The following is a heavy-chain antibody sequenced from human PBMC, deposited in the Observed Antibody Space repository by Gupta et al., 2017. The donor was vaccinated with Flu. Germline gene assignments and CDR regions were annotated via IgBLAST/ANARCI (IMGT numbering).Heavy chain of an antibody. D-gene: IGHD6-13*01. Sequence: QAQLQESGPGLVKPSQTLSLTCTVSGGSISSGDYYWSWIRQHPGKGLEWIGYIYYSGSTYYNPSLKSRVTISVDTSKNQFSLKLSSVTAADTAVYYCARSTGSSLEIDYWGQGTLVTVSS. CDR2: IYYSGST. J-gene: IGHJ4*02. V-gene: IGHV4-30-4*01. CDR1: GGSISSGDYY. CDR3: ARSTGSSLEIDY.